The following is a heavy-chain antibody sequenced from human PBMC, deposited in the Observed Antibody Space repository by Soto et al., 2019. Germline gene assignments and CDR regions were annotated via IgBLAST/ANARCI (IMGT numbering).Heavy chain of an antibody. CDR2: ITTGGNA. CDR3: VRAKADAYDV. Sequence: PGGSLRLSCAASGFSFSNHDMHWVRQPKGKGLEWVSGITTGGNAYFADSVKGRFSISRENAKNSFYLQASSLRAEDTAMYYCVRAKADAYDVWGQGTMVTVSS. J-gene: IGHJ3*01. V-gene: IGHV3-13*01. CDR1: GFSFSNHD.